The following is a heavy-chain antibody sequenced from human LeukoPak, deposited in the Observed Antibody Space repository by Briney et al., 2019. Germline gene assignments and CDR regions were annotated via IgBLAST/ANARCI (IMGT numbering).Heavy chain of an antibody. CDR3: AGSTYYDFWSGSIQGWFDP. D-gene: IGHD3-3*01. CDR2: ISSSSSYI. Sequence: GGSLRLSCAASGLTFSSYSMNWVRQAPGKGLEWVSSISSSSSYIYYADSVKGRFTISRDNAKNSLYLQMNSLRAEDTAVYYCAGSTYYDFWSGSIQGWFDPWGQGTLVTVSS. J-gene: IGHJ5*02. CDR1: GLTFSSYS. V-gene: IGHV3-21*01.